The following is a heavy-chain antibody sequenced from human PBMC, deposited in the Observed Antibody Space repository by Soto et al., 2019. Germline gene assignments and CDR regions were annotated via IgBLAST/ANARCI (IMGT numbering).Heavy chain of an antibody. V-gene: IGHV3-48*02. J-gene: IGHJ6*02. CDR1: GFTFSSYS. CDR2: ISSSSSTI. CDR3: ARDFMAYISSWEDYHYYGMHV. D-gene: IGHD6-13*01. Sequence: QPGGSLRLSCAASGFTFSSYSMNWVRQAPGKGLEWVSYISSSSSTIYYADSVKGRFTISRDNAKNSLYLQMNSLRDEDTAVYYCARDFMAYISSWEDYHYYGMHVWGQGTTLTVS.